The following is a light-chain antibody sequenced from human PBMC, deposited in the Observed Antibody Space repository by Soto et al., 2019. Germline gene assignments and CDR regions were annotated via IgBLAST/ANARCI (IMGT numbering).Light chain of an antibody. V-gene: IGKV1-12*01. J-gene: IGKJ4*01. CDR3: QQANSFPPV. CDR2: DAS. Sequence: DIQMNQSPDSVFASVGDRVTITCCAIQGISTRLAWYQQKAVKAPKLLISDASTVHNRVPSRFNGGGFGTDFPRTISSLQPEEFATYYWQQANSFPPVFGGGTQVEMK. CDR1: QGISTR.